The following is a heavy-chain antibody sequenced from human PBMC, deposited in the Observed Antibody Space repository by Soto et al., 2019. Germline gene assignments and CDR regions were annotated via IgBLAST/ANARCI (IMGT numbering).Heavy chain of an antibody. CDR1: GFTFTSSA. J-gene: IGHJ4*02. V-gene: IGHV1-58*02. D-gene: IGHD5-12*01. Sequence: GASVKVSCKASGFTFTSSAMQWVRQARGQRLEWIGWIVVGSGNTNYAQKFQERVTITRDMSTSTAYMELSSLRSEDTAVYYCAAAQGGYSGYDRDYWGQGTLVTVSS. CDR2: IVVGSGNT. CDR3: AAAQGGYSGYDRDY.